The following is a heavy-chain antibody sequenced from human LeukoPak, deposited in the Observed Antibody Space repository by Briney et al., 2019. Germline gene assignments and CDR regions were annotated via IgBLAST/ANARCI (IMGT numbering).Heavy chain of an antibody. CDR2: ISAYNGNT. J-gene: IGHJ4*02. CDR1: GGTFSSYA. D-gene: IGHD3-10*01. CDR3: ARAPPGGSGSYLFDY. Sequence: ASVKVSCKASGGTFSSYAISWVRQAPGQGLEWMGWISAYNGNTNYAQKLQGRVTMTTDTSTSTAYMELRSLRSDDTAVYYCARAPPGGSGSYLFDYWGQGTLVTVSS. V-gene: IGHV1-18*01.